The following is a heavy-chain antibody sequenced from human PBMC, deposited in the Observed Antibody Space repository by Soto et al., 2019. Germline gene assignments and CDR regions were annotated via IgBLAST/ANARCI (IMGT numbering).Heavy chain of an antibody. J-gene: IGHJ6*03. V-gene: IGHV3-30-3*01. D-gene: IGHD2-15*01. CDR2: ISYDGSNK. CDR3: ARDDEYCSGGSCYLTYYYYYMDV. CDR1: GFTFSRYA. Sequence: GGSLRLSCAASGFTFSRYAMHWVRQAPGKGMEWVAVISYDGSNKYYADSVKGRFTISRDNSKNTLYLQMNSLRAEDTAVYYCARDDEYCSGGSCYLTYYYYYMDVWGKGTTVTVSS.